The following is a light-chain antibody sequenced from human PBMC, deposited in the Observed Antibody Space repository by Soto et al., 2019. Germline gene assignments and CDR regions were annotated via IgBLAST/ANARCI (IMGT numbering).Light chain of an antibody. V-gene: IGKV3-11*01. Sequence: EIVLTQSPATLSLSPGQRATLSCRASQSVSSSLAWYQQKPGQPPRLLISDASNRATGVPARFSGSGSGTDFTLTISSLEAEDFAVYYCQQRSNWPPGVTFGPGPKIDIK. CDR3: QQRSNWPPGVT. CDR2: DAS. CDR1: QSVSSS. J-gene: IGKJ3*01.